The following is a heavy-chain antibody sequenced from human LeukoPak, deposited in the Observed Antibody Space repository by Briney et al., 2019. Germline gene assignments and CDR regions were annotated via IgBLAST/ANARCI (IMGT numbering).Heavy chain of an antibody. CDR1: GFTFSSYG. J-gene: IGHJ4*02. Sequence: GGSLRLSCAASGFTFSSYGMHWVRQAPGKGLEWVAVISYDGSNKYYADSVKGRFTISRDNSKNTLYLQMNSLRAEDTAVYYCAKAPVAAAGYYFDYWGQGTLATVSS. CDR2: ISYDGSNK. CDR3: AKAPVAAAGYYFDY. V-gene: IGHV3-30*18. D-gene: IGHD6-13*01.